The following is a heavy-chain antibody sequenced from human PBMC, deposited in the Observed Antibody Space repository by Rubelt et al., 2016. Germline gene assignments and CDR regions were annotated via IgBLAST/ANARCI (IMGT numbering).Heavy chain of an antibody. CDR3: ARRRQLEEYYFDY. J-gene: IGHJ4*02. D-gene: IGHD6-6*01. Sequence: GGSLRLSCAASGFTFSNYAMSWVRQAPGKGLEWVSAISGSGGSTYYADSVKGRFTISRDNSKNTLYLQMNSLRAEDTAVYYCARRRQLEEYYFDYWGQGTLVTVSS. CDR1: GFTFSNYA. V-gene: IGHV3-23*01. CDR2: ISGSGGST.